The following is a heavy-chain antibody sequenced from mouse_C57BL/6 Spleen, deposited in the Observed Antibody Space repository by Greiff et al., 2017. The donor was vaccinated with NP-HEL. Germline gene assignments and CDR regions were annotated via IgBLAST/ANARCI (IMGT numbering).Heavy chain of an antibody. CDR1: GYAFSSSW. Sequence: QVQLQQSGPELVKPGASVKISCKASGYAFSSSWMNWVKQRPGKGLEWIGRIYPGDGDTNYNGKFKGKATLTADKSSSTAYMQLSSLTSEDSAVYFCAREWGRENYAMDYWGQGTSVTVSS. CDR2: IYPGDGDT. CDR3: AREWGRENYAMDY. V-gene: IGHV1-82*01. D-gene: IGHD1-3*01. J-gene: IGHJ4*01.